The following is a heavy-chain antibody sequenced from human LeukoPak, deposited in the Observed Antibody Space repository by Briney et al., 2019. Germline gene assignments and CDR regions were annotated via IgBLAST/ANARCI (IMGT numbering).Heavy chain of an antibody. CDR1: GLTFSSYA. V-gene: IGHV3-23*01. CDR2: ISGSGGST. J-gene: IGHJ4*02. CDR3: AKDAIGGSYYAVHRPYYFDY. D-gene: IGHD1-26*01. Sequence: LAGGSLRLSCAASGLTFSSYAMSWVRQAPGKGLEWVSAISGSGGSTYYADSVKGRFTISRDNSKNTLYLQMNSLRAEDTAVYYCAKDAIGGSYYAVHRPYYFDYWGQGTLVTVSS.